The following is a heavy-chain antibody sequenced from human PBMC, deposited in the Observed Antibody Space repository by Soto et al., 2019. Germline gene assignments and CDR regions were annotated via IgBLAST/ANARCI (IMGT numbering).Heavy chain of an antibody. CDR1: AFTFSNYA. D-gene: IGHD2-15*01. CDR3: AKGGDCGGGGCYTGTFSYFDV. Sequence: VQLLESGGGLVQPGGSLRLSCAASAFTFSNYAMNWFRQAPGKGLQWVSTISGSGGHTYFADSVKGRFTISRDNSKNTVSLEMNNRRAEDTALYFCAKGGDCGGGGCYTGTFSYFDVWGRGTLVTVSS. J-gene: IGHJ2*01. V-gene: IGHV3-23*01. CDR2: ISGSGGHT.